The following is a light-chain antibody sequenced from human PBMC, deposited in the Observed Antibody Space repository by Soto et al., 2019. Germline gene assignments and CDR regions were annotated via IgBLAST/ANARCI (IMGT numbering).Light chain of an antibody. J-gene: IGLJ1*01. V-gene: IGLV2-8*01. CDR1: SSDVGGYNY. CDR2: EVS. CDR3: SSYAGSNNFV. Sequence: QSALTQPPSASGSPGQSVTISCTGTSSDVGGYNYVSWYQQHPGKAPKLTIYEVSKRPSGVPDRFSGSNSGNTASLTVSGLQAEDEADYYCSSYAGSNNFVFGTGTKLTVL.